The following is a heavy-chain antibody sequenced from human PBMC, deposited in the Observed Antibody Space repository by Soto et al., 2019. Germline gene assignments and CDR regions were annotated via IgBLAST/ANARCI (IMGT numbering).Heavy chain of an antibody. CDR3: AKGGSTYYDFWSGYPPREVTPNFWVLWRDYYYGMDV. V-gene: IGHV3-30-3*01. CDR1: GFTFSSYA. CDR2: ISYDGSNK. Sequence: GGSLRLSCAASGFTFSSYAMHWVRQAPGKGLEWVAVISYDGSNKYYADSVKGRFTISRDNSKNTLYLQMNSLRAEDTVWFYVAKGGSTYYDFWSGYPPREVTPNFWVLWRDYYYGMDVWGQGTTVTVSS. D-gene: IGHD3-3*01. J-gene: IGHJ6*02.